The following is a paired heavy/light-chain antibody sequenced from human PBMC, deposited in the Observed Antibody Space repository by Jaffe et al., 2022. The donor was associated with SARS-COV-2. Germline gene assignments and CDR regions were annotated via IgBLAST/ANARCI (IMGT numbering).Heavy chain of an antibody. CDR3: AKHSCSGGACNWIDS. V-gene: IGHV3-23*01. D-gene: IGHD2-15*01. J-gene: IGHJ5*01. Sequence: EVQLLESGGGLVQPGGSLRLSCAASGYIFSNYGMSWVRQAPGKGLECVSNVRIGGHTTYYTDSVKGRFAISRDDSKNTLYLQMNSLRAEDTGVYYCAKHSCSGGACNWIDSWGRGTLVTVSS. CDR1: GYIFSNYG. CDR2: VRIGGHTT.
Light chain of an antibody. J-gene: IGKJ4*01. CDR2: WAS. V-gene: IGKV4-1*01. Sequence: DIVMTQSPDSLAVSLGERATINCKSSQSISYRSTDRNYLAWYQQKPGQPPKVLIYWASTRESGIPDRFSGSGSGTDFTLTISSLQAEDVAVYYCQQYYGNPLTFGGGTKVEIK. CDR1: QSISYRSTDRNY. CDR3: QQYYGNPLT.